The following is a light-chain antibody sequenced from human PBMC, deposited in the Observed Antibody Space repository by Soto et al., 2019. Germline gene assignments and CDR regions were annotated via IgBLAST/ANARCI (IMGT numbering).Light chain of an antibody. CDR3: QSYDTSLRASV. CDR1: SSNIGAGYA. Sequence: QSVLTQPPSVSGAPGQRVTISCTGSSSNIGAGYAVHWYQQLPGTAPKLLIYDNTNRPSGVPDRFSGSESGTSASLAITGLQAEDEADYYCQSYDTSLRASVFGGGTKLTVL. CDR2: DNT. V-gene: IGLV1-40*01. J-gene: IGLJ2*01.